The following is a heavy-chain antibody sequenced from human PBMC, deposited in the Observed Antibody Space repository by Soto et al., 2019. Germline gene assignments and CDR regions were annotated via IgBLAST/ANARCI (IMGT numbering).Heavy chain of an antibody. CDR2: LIPVFQTA. J-gene: IGHJ4*02. Sequence: QEQLVQSGAEVKKPGASVKVSCQASGGLFSSYPISWVRQVPGQGLEWMGGLIPVFQTAYYTQRFQGRVTITADESTNTAYMELSSLRSDDTAIYYCARGGSGYTWFNEFWGQGTLVTVSS. CDR1: GGLFSSYP. V-gene: IGHV1-69*01. D-gene: IGHD3-22*01. CDR3: ARGGSGYTWFNEF.